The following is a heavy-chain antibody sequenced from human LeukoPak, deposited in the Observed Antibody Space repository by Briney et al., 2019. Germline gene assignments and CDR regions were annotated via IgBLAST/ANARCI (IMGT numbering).Heavy chain of an antibody. V-gene: IGHV4-59*01. CDR2: IYYSGST. CDR3: ARDDSSGFLDY. J-gene: IGHJ4*02. D-gene: IGHD5-12*01. Sequence: PSETLSLTCTVSGGSISSYYWSWIRQPPGKGLEWIGYIYYSGSTNYNPSLKSRVTISVDTSKNQFSLKLSSVTAADTAVYYCARDDSSGFLDYWGQGTLDTVSS. CDR1: GGSISSYY.